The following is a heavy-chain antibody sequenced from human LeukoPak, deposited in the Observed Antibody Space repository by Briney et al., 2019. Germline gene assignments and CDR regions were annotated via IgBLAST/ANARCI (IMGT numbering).Heavy chain of an antibody. D-gene: IGHD3-10*01. V-gene: IGHV1-24*01. CDR2: FDPEDGET. J-gene: IGHJ4*02. Sequence: ASVKVSCKVSGYILSKLSMHWVRQAPGKGLEWMGGFDPEDGETIYAQKFQGRVTMTDDISTDIAYMDLSSLRSEDTAVYYCASCGYYFASGSCRHDHWGQGTLVTVSS. CDR1: GYILSKLS. CDR3: ASCGYYFASGSCRHDH.